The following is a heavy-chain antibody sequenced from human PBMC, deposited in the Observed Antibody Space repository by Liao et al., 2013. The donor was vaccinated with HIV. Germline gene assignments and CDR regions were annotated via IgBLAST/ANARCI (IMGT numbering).Heavy chain of an antibody. CDR2: MYSSGSS. V-gene: IGHV4-61*02. D-gene: IGHD2-2*01. J-gene: IGHJ3*02. CDR3: ARDSTGDRAFDI. Sequence: QVRLQESGPGLVKPSETLSLTCNVSGGSITSGDHYWSWIRQPAGKGLEWIGRMYSSGSSNYSPSLKSRVTMSVDTSKNQFSLKLTSVTAADTAVYYCARDSTGDRAFDIWGHGTMVTVSS. CDR1: GGSITSGDHY.